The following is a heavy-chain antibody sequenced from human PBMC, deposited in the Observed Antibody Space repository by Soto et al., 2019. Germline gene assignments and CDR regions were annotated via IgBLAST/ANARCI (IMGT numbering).Heavy chain of an antibody. CDR1: GGPVSSDAYS. J-gene: IGHJ4*02. Sequence: TLSLTCVVSGGPVSSDAYSWSWLRQPPGKGLEWIGYIYHTGSTYSTPSLKGRVTMSIDRSKNQFSLRLSSVTAADTDVYYCARGGFQLLPDYWGQGTLVTVSS. D-gene: IGHD2-2*01. CDR3: ARGGFQLLPDY. CDR2: IYHTGST. V-gene: IGHV4-30-2*01.